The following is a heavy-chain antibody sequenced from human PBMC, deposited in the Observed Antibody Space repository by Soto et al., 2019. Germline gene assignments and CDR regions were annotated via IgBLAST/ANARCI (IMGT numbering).Heavy chain of an antibody. D-gene: IGHD3-9*01. V-gene: IGHV1-8*01. CDR1: GYTFTSYD. CDR3: ARDLKYFDWLLTPSVDYGMDV. CDR2: MNPNSGNT. Sequence: ASVKVSCKASGYTFTSYDINWVRQATGQGLEWMGWMNPNSGNTGYAQKFQGRVTMTRNTSISTAYMELSSLRSEDTAVYYCARDLKYFDWLLTPSVDYGMDVWGQGTTVTVSS. J-gene: IGHJ6*02.